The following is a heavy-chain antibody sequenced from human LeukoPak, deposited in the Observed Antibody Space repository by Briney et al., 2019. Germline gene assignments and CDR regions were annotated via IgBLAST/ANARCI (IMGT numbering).Heavy chain of an antibody. CDR2: IRYDRTNK. Sequence: CLRLSCAPSGFTLTSYGIHWVRQAPSSGLGWVAFIRYDRTNKYYADSVKGRFTISRDNSKNTLYLQMNRLRAEDTAVYYCAKERGYDYGIYWGQGTLVTVSS. J-gene: IGHJ4*02. CDR3: AKERGYDYGIY. CDR1: GFTLTSYG. D-gene: IGHD4-17*01. V-gene: IGHV3-30*02.